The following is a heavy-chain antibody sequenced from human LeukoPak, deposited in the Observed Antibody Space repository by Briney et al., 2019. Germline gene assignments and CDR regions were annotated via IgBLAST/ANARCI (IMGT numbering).Heavy chain of an antibody. J-gene: IGHJ4*02. Sequence: PGGSLRLSCAASGFTFSSYGMSWVRQAPGKGLEWVSSISSSSSYIYYADSVKGRFTISRDNAKNSLYLQMNSQRAEDTAVYYCARGGSYFDYWGQGTLVTVSS. V-gene: IGHV3-21*01. CDR2: ISSSSSYI. D-gene: IGHD1-26*01. CDR3: ARGGSYFDY. CDR1: GFTFSSYG.